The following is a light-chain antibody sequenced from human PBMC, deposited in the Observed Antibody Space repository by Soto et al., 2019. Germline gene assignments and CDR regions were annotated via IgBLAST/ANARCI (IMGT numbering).Light chain of an antibody. CDR2: DNN. J-gene: IGLJ2*01. CDR3: ATWDGSLPAEV. CDR1: SSNIGNNY. V-gene: IGLV1-51*01. Sequence: QSALTQPPSVSAAPGQKVTISCSGSSSNIGNNYVSWYQQLPGTAPKLLIYDNNKRPSGIPDRFSGSKSGTSGTLDITGLQTGDEADYYCATWDGSLPAEVFGGGTKLPS.